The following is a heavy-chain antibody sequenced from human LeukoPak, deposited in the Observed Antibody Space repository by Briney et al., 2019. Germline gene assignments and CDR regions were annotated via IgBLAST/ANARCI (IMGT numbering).Heavy chain of an antibody. J-gene: IGHJ3*02. CDR3: ARPYNWNLIPMVRGVTDNAFDI. V-gene: IGHV1-46*01. D-gene: IGHD3-10*01. CDR2: INPSGSST. Sequence: VASVKVSCKASGYTFTSYYMHWVRQAPGQGLEWMGIINPSGSSTSYAQKFQGRVTMTRDTSTSTVYMELSSLRSEDTAVYYCARPYNWNLIPMVRGVTDNAFDIWGQGTMVTVSS. CDR1: GYTFTSYY.